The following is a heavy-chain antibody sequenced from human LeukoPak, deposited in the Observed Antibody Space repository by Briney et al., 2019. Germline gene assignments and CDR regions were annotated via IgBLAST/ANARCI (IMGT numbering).Heavy chain of an antibody. CDR3: ARDQPLYYYDSSGYYGMDV. J-gene: IGHJ6*02. V-gene: IGHV1-69*04. D-gene: IGHD3-22*01. CDR1: GGTFSSYA. Sequence: SVKVSCKASGGTFSSYAISWVRQAPGQGLEWMGRIIPILGIANYAQKFQGRVTITADKSTSTAYMELSSLRSEDTAVYYCARDQPLYYYDSSGYYGMDVWGQGTTATVSS. CDR2: IIPILGIA.